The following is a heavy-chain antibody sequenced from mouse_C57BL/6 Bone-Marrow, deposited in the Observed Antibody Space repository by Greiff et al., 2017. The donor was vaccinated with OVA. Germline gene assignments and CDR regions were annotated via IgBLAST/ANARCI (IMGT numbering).Heavy chain of an antibody. CDR2: IDPENGDT. CDR1: GFNIKDDY. CDR3: TPYYYGSSYDAY. D-gene: IGHD1-1*01. Sequence: EVQLVESGAELVRPGASVKLSCTASGFNIKDDYMHWVKQRPEQGLEWIGWIDPENGDTEYASKFQGKATITADTSSNTAYLQLSSLTSEDTAVYYCTPYYYGSSYDAYWGQGTLVTGSA. J-gene: IGHJ3*01. V-gene: IGHV14-4*01.